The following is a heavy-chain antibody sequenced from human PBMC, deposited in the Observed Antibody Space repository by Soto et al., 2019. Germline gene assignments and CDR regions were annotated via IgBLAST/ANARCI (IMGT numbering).Heavy chain of an antibody. J-gene: IGHJ4*02. CDR3: ARLYGFSGFDY. CDR2: IYYSGST. Sequence: PSETLSLTCTVSGGSISSYYWSWIRQPPGKGLEWIGYIYYSGSTNYNPSLKSRVTISVDTSKNQFSLKLSSVTAADTAVYYCARLYGFSGFDYRGQGTLVSVSS. D-gene: IGHD6-25*01. V-gene: IGHV4-59*08. CDR1: GGSISSYY.